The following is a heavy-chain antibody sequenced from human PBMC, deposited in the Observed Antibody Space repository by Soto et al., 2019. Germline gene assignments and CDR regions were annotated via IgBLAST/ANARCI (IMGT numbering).Heavy chain of an antibody. CDR1: GGTFSSYA. CDR2: IIPIFGTA. V-gene: IGHV1-69*13. Sequence: SVEVSCKASGGTFSSYAISWVRQAPGQGLEWMGGIIPIFGTANYAQKFQGRVTITADESTSTAYMELSSLRSEDTAVYYCARSSYYYDSSGYYYWYFDLWGRGTLVTVS. D-gene: IGHD3-22*01. J-gene: IGHJ2*01. CDR3: ARSSYYYDSSGYYYWYFDL.